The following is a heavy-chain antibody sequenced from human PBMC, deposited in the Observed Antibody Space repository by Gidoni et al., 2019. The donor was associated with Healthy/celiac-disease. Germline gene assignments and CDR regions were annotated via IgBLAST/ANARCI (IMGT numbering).Heavy chain of an antibody. CDR2: INHSGST. V-gene: IGHV4-34*01. Sequence: QVQLQQWGAGLLKPSEPLSLTCAVYGGSFSGYYWSWIRQPPGKGLEWIGEINHSGSTNYNPSLKSRVTISVDTSKNQFSLKLSSVTAADTAVYYCARRLYYDFWSGYYSTPLDYWGQGTLVTVSS. CDR3: ARRLYYDFWSGYYSTPLDY. J-gene: IGHJ4*02. D-gene: IGHD3-3*01. CDR1: GGSFSGYY.